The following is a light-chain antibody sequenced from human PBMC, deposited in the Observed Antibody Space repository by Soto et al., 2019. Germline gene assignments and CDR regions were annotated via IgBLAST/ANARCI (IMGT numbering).Light chain of an antibody. V-gene: IGKV3-20*01. Sequence: EIVLTQSPGTLSLSPGERATLSCRASQSVRSNYLAWYQQKPGQAPRFLIYDASSRATGIPDRFSGSGSGTDFTLTISRLEPEDFAVYYCQQYGSSPLTFGGGTKVKIK. CDR3: QQYGSSPLT. J-gene: IGKJ4*01. CDR1: QSVRSNY. CDR2: DAS.